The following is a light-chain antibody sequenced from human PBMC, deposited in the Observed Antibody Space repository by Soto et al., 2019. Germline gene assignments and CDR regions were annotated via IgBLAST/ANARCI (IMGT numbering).Light chain of an antibody. Sequence: DIQMTQSPSSLSASVGDRVTITCRASQSISSYLNWYQQKPGKAPKLLIYAASSLQSGVPSRFSDSGSGTDFTLTISSLQPEDFATYYCQQSYSTLITFGQGTRLEMK. CDR1: QSISSY. CDR2: AAS. CDR3: QQSYSTLIT. V-gene: IGKV1-39*01. J-gene: IGKJ5*01.